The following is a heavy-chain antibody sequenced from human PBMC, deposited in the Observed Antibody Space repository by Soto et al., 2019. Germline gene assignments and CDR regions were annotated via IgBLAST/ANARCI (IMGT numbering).Heavy chain of an antibody. V-gene: IGHV1-69*06. J-gene: IGHJ4*02. CDR1: GYSFSSHA. CDR3: ARGGALSTSWYWGDGLDS. D-gene: IGHD6-13*01. Sequence: QVQLEQSGSEVKKSGSSEKVSCTASGYSFSSHAITWVRQAPGHGLAWMGWIIPDFGTPSYAQKFQGRVTISADKSTNTSYLELRSLRSEDTAVYYCARGGALSTSWYWGDGLDSWGQGTQVTVSS. CDR2: IIPDFGTP.